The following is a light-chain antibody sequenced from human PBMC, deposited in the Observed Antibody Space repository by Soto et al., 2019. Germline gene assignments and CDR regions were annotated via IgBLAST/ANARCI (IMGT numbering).Light chain of an antibody. CDR1: SSDVGSYNY. CDR2: EVS. V-gene: IGLV2-14*01. CDR3: SSYTSSSTL. J-gene: IGLJ1*01. Sequence: LTQPASVSGSPGQSITISCTGTSSDVGSYNYVSWYQQHPGKAPKLMIYEVSDRPSGISSRFSGSKSGNTASLTISGLQTEDEADYYCSSYTSSSTLFGTGTRSPS.